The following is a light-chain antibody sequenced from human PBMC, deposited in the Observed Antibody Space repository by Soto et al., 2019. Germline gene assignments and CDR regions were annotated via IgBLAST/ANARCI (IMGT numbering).Light chain of an antibody. CDR3: QVWDTSSDHLV. CDR2: DDS. V-gene: IGLV3-21*02. Sequence: SYELTQPPSVSVAPGQTARITCGGNKIGSKSVHWYQQKPGQAPVLVVFDDSDRPSGIPERFSGSNSGNTATLTISRAEAGDDADYYCQVWDTSSDHLVFGGGTKVTVL. CDR1: KIGSKS. J-gene: IGLJ3*02.